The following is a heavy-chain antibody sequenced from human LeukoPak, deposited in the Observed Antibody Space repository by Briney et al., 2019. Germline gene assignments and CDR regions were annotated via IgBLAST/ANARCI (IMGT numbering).Heavy chain of an antibody. CDR2: MNPSGST. J-gene: IGHJ6*03. CDR1: GGSFSGYY. D-gene: IGHD3-22*01. V-gene: IGHV4-34*01. CDR3: ARGRQDVTMIVVVMTAVSYYLDV. Sequence: SETLSLTCAVYGGSFSGYYWTWIRQTPEKGLEWIGEMNPSGSTSYNPSLKSRVTISVDTSKNQFSLKLSSVTAADTAVYYCARGRQDVTMIVVVMTAVSYYLDVWDKGTTVTVS.